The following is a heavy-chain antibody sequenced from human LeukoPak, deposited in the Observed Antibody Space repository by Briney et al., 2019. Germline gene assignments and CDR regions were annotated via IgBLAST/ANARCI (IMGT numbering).Heavy chain of an antibody. CDR3: ARHWGSSGWNYFDY. D-gene: IGHD6-19*01. V-gene: IGHV4-39*01. CDR1: GGSISSGSYY. CDR2: IYYSGST. J-gene: IGHJ4*02. Sequence: SETLSLTCTVSGGSISSGSYYWGWIRQPPGKGLEWIGSIYYSGSTYYNPSLKSRVTISVDTSKNQFSLKLSSVTAADTAVYYCARHWGSSGWNYFDYWGQGTLVTVSS.